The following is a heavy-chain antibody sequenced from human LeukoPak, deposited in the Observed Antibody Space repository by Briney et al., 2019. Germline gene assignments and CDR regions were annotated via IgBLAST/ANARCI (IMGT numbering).Heavy chain of an antibody. D-gene: IGHD2-15*01. Sequence: GGSLRLSCAASGFTFSSYWMHWVRQAPGKGLVWVSHINGDDSSATYADSVKGRFTISRDNAKNTLYLQMNSLRAEDTAVYYCATTDCSGGSCYLLDFWGQGTLVTVSS. CDR2: INGDDSSA. CDR1: GFTFSSYW. J-gene: IGHJ4*02. V-gene: IGHV3-74*01. CDR3: ATTDCSGGSCYLLDF.